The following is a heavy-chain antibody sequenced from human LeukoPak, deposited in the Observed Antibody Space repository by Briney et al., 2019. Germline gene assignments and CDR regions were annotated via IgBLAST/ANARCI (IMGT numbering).Heavy chain of an antibody. CDR3: AREDVVGVPVAVDDAFDI. CDR1: GFTFSTYS. V-gene: IGHV3-48*04. D-gene: IGHD2-2*01. CDR2: ISSSGRPI. Sequence: GGSLRLACAAPGFTFSTYSMAWVRQAPGKGLEWVSYISSSGRPIYYADSVKGRFTISRDNAKNSLYLQMNSLRVEDTAVYYCAREDVVGVPVAVDDAFDIWGQGTMVTVSS. J-gene: IGHJ3*02.